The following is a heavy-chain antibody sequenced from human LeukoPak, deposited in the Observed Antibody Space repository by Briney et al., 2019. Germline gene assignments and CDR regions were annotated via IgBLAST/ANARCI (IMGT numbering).Heavy chain of an antibody. D-gene: IGHD6-6*01. CDR2: IYYSGST. J-gene: IGHJ4*02. Sequence: SETLSLTCTVSGGSISSYYWSWIRQPPGKGLEWIGYIYYSGSTNYNPSLKSRVTISVDTSKNQFSLKLSSVTAADTAVYYCVRGVWYFDYWGQGTLVTVSS. V-gene: IGHV4-59*01. CDR1: GGSISSYY. CDR3: VRGVWYFDY.